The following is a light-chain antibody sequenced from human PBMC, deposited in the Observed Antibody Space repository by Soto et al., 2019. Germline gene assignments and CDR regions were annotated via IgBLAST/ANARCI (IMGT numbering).Light chain of an antibody. J-gene: IGLJ3*02. CDR3: AAWDDSLNGLV. V-gene: IGLV1-36*01. CDR1: NSNIGNNG. CDR2: FDD. Sequence: QSVLTQPPSVSAAPRQRVTISCSGSNSNIGNNGVNWYQQVPGRAPKLLIHFDDRVPSGISYRFSGSKSGTSASLAISELQSEDEADYYCAAWDDSLNGLVFGGGTQLTVL.